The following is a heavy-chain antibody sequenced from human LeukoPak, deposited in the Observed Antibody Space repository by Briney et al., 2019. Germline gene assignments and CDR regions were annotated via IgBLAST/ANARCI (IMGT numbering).Heavy chain of an antibody. D-gene: IGHD1-14*01. J-gene: IGHJ4*02. Sequence: SETLSLTCSVSGYSISRGYHWAWVRQPPGKGLEWIGSVHHSGATYYNPSLNSRLTISADTSKNQFSQKMDSVTAADTAVYYCARINFNPDYWGQGTLVSVSS. CDR1: GYSISRGYH. V-gene: IGHV4-38-2*02. CDR3: ARINFNPDY. CDR2: VHHSGAT.